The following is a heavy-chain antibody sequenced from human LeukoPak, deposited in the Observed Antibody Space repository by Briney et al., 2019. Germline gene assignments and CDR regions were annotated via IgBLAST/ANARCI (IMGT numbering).Heavy chain of an antibody. V-gene: IGHV1-2*02. CDR2: INPTGGT. CDR1: GYTFTGHY. D-gene: IGHD5-12*01. J-gene: IGHJ4*02. CDR3: ARGFGIVATYDY. Sequence: ASVKVSCKASGYTFTGHYMNWVRQAPGQGLEWMGWINPTGGTNYAQKFQGRVTMTRDTSISTAYMELSRLRSDDTAVYYCARGFGIVATYDYWGQGTLVTVSS.